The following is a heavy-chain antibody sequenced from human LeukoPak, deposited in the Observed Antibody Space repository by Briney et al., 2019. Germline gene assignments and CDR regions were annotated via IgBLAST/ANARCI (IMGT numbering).Heavy chain of an antibody. J-gene: IGHJ4*02. Sequence: PGGSLRLSCAASGFTFSGFAMSWVRRAPGKGLEWVSVVSGSGGSTYYADSVKGRFTISRDNAKNSLYLQMNSLRVEDTAVYFCARDRLLYLDYWGQGTPVTVSS. CDR3: ARDRLLYLDY. CDR2: VSGSGGST. CDR1: GFTFSGFA. D-gene: IGHD2-21*02. V-gene: IGHV3-23*01.